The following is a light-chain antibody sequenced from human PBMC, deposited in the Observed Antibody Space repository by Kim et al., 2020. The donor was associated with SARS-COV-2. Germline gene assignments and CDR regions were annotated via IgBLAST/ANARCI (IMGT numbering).Light chain of an antibody. CDR2: QDS. J-gene: IGLJ1*01. V-gene: IGLV3-1*01. CDR3: QAWDSRTDNYF. CDR1: KLGDKY. Sequence: SYELTQPPSVSVSPGQTASITCSGDKLGDKYACWYQQKPGQSPVLVIYQDSKRPSGIPERFSGSNSGNTATLTISGTQAMDEADYYCQAWDSRTDNYFFG.